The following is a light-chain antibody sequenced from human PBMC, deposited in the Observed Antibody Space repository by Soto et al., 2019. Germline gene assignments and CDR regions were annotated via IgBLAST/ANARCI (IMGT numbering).Light chain of an antibody. Sequence: DIQMTPSPSSPSASVGDRLTITCRASQSINTYLNWYQQKPGKAPKLLIYAASSLQSGVSSRFSGSGSGTDFTLTISSLHPEDFATYYCQQSYNTPGITFGQGTRLEIK. CDR3: QQSYNTPGIT. CDR2: AAS. J-gene: IGKJ5*01. CDR1: QSINTY. V-gene: IGKV1-39*01.